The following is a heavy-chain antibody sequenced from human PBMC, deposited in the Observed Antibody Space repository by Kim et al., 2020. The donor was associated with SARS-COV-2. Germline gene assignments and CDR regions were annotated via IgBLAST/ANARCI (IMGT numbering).Heavy chain of an antibody. D-gene: IGHD3-16*02. CDR3: ARTYDYVWGSYRYTPSNHFDY. CDR2: ISYDGSNK. Sequence: GGSLRLSCAASGFTFSSYAMHWVRQAPGKGLEWVAVISYDGSNKYYADSVKGRFTISRDNSKNTLYLQMNSLRAEDTAVYYCARTYDYVWGSYRYTPSNHFDYWGQGTLVTVSS. J-gene: IGHJ4*02. CDR1: GFTFSSYA. V-gene: IGHV3-30*04.